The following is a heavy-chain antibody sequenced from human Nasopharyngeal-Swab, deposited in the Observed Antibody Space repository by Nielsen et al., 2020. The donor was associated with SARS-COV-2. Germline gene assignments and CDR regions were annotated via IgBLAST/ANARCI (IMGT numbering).Heavy chain of an antibody. Sequence: ASVKVSCKASGYTFTSYGISWVRQAPGQGLEWMGWISAYNGNTNYAQKLQGRVTMTTDTSTSTAYMELRSLRSGDTAVYYCASNPLYCSSTSCYHDAFDIWGQGTMVTVSS. CDR1: GYTFTSYG. J-gene: IGHJ3*02. CDR3: ASNPLYCSSTSCYHDAFDI. V-gene: IGHV1-18*01. CDR2: ISAYNGNT. D-gene: IGHD2-2*01.